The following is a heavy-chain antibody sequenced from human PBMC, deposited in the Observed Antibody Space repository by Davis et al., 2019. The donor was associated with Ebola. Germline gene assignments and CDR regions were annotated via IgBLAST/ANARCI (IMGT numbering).Heavy chain of an antibody. CDR1: GFTLSDYY. J-gene: IGHJ4*02. Sequence: SLKISCAASGFTLSDYYMSWIRQAPGKGLEWVSSIRSSDTTIYYSDPVKGRFTVSRDNAKNSLYLQMNSLRVEDTAVYFCARGGAVAPDWGPGTLVTVSS. D-gene: IGHD4-23*01. CDR2: IRSSDTTI. V-gene: IGHV3-11*04. CDR3: ARGGAVAPD.